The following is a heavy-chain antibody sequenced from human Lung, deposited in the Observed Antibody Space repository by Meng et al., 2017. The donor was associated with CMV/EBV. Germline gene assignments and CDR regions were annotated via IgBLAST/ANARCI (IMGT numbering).Heavy chain of an antibody. D-gene: IGHD3-10*01. Sequence: QQWCTTMVKPLTTLSLTWTVSGASIMSGGDYWRWSRQHPGKGLEWIGYIHSSGITYYNPSLRSRLTISVDTSMNQFSLKLSSVTAADTAVYYCARAYYGSGSPLGESWFDPWGQGTLVTVSS. CDR2: IHSSGIT. V-gene: IGHV4-31*02. J-gene: IGHJ5*02. CDR3: ARAYYGSGSPLGESWFDP. CDR1: GASIMSGGDY.